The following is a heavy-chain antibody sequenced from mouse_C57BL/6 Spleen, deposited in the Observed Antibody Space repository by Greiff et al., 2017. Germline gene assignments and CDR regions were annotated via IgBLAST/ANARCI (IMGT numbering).Heavy chain of an antibody. D-gene: IGHD1-1*01. Sequence: LQESGTELVKPGASVKLSCKASGYTFTSYWMHWVKQRPGQGLEWIGNINPSNGGTNYNEQFKSKATLTVDKSSSTAYMQLSSLTSEDSAVYYCARRYYGSSRYYYAMDYWGQGTSVTVSS. CDR3: ARRYYGSSRYYYAMDY. J-gene: IGHJ4*01. CDR2: INPSNGGT. CDR1: GYTFTSYW. V-gene: IGHV1-53*01.